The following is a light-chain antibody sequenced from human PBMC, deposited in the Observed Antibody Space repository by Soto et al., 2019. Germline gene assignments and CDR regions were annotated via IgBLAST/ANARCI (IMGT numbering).Light chain of an antibody. V-gene: IGKV2-28*01. J-gene: IGKJ1*01. CDR1: QSLLESNGYNC. Sequence: DIVMTQSPLSLPVTPGEPASISCRSSQSLLESNGYNCLDWYLQRPGQSPQLLIYFGSYRASGVPDRFSGSGSGTEFTLKISRVEAEDVGVYYCMQGLRTPWTFGQGTKVEIK. CDR2: FGS. CDR3: MQGLRTPWT.